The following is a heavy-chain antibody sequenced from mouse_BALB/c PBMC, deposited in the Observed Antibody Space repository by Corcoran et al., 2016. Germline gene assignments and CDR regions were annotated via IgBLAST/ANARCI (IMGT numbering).Heavy chain of an antibody. D-gene: IGHD2-1*01. CDR3: ARQAYGKGAMDY. J-gene: IGHJ4*01. CDR1: GYTFTNYG. CDR2: INTYTGEP. Sequence: QIQLVQSGPELKKPGETVKISCKASGYTFTNYGMHWVKQAPGKGLKWMGWINTYTGEPTYADDFKGRFAFSLETSASTAYLQINNLKNEDTATYFCARQAYGKGAMDYWGQGTSVTVSS. V-gene: IGHV9-3-1*01.